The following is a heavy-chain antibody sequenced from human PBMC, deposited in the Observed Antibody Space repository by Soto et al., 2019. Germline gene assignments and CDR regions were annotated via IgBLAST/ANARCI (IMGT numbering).Heavy chain of an antibody. Sequence: QTLSLTCAISGDSVSSNSAAWNWIRQSPSRGLEWLGRTYYRSKWYNDYAVSVKSRITINPDTSKNQFSLQLNSVTPEDTAVYYCAGGGIVSYGSGSSYFDYWGQGTLVTVS. CDR3: AGGGIVSYGSGSSYFDY. CDR2: TYYRSKWYN. D-gene: IGHD3-10*01. V-gene: IGHV6-1*01. CDR1: GDSVSSNSAA. J-gene: IGHJ4*02.